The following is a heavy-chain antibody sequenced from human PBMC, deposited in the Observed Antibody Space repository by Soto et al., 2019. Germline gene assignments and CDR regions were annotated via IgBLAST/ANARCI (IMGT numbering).Heavy chain of an antibody. Sequence: SETLSITCTVSGGSISSYYWSWIRQPAGKGLEWIGRIYTSGSTNYNPSLKSRVTMSVDTSKNQFSLKLSSVPAADTAVYYCARDLRCSGGSCYSVFGFDPWGQGTLVTVSS. CDR1: GGSISSYY. J-gene: IGHJ5*02. D-gene: IGHD2-15*01. V-gene: IGHV4-4*07. CDR2: IYTSGST. CDR3: ARDLRCSGGSCYSVFGFDP.